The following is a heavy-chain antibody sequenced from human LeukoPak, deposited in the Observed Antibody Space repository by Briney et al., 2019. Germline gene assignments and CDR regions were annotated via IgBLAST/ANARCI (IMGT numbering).Heavy chain of an antibody. V-gene: IGHV5-10-1*01. CDR1: GYSFTSYR. Sequence: PGESLKISCKGSGYSFTSYRISWVRQMPGKGLEWMGRIDPSDSYTNYSPSFQGHVTISADKSISTAYLQWSSLKASDTAMYYCARGHDILTGYYGWVDYWGQGTLVTVSS. CDR2: IDPSDSYT. CDR3: ARGHDILTGYYGWVDY. J-gene: IGHJ4*02. D-gene: IGHD3-9*01.